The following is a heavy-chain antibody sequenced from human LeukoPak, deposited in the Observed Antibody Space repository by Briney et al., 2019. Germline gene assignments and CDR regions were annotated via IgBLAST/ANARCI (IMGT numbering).Heavy chain of an antibody. D-gene: IGHD6-19*01. V-gene: IGHV4-4*07. CDR1: GGSISSYY. J-gene: IGHJ6*03. CDR2: IYTSGST. CDR3: ARGGLLYSSGWGTTLGRYYYYMDV. Sequence: SETLSLTCTVSGGSISSYYWSWIRQPAGKGLERIGRIYTSGSTNYNPSLKSRVTISVDKSKNQFSLKLSSVTAADTAVYYCARGGLLYSSGWGTTLGRYYYYMDVWGKGTTVTVSS.